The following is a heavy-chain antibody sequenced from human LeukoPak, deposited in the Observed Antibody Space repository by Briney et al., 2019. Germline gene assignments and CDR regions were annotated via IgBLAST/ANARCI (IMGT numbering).Heavy chain of an antibody. CDR3: VIDDYYDYSGTREADYFDY. CDR2: IKSDGAV. J-gene: IGHJ4*02. CDR1: GFSFTTAW. V-gene: IGHV3-15*01. Sequence: GGSLRLSCGASGFSFTTAWMSWVRQAPGKGLEWVARIKSDGAVDYASPVKGRLTISKDYSKNTLYLQMNSLKVEDTAVYYRVIDDYYDYSGTREADYFDYWGQGTLVTVSS. D-gene: IGHD3-22*01.